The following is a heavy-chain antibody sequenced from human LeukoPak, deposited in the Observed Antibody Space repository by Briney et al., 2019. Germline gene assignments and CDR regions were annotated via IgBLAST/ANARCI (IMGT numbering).Heavy chain of an antibody. CDR3: ARVRTTRVSYLPSLGY. D-gene: IGHD1-7*01. CDR2: IFYTGSA. Sequence: SETLSLTCNVSGGSFINYYWAWIRQSPGKGLEWIAYIFYTGSANYNPSLKSRVTISVDTSKNQFSLKLTSVTAADTAVYYCARVRTTRVSYLPSLGYWGQGTLVTVSS. J-gene: IGHJ4*02. V-gene: IGHV4-59*01. CDR1: GGSFINYY.